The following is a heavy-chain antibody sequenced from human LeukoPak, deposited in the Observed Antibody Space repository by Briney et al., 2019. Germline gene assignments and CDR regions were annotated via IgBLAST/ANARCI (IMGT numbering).Heavy chain of an antibody. CDR3: ARGGWGNPSEALDM. D-gene: IGHD3-16*01. Sequence: PSETLSLTCDVSGVSISSSRWWSWVRQPPGEGLEWIGEIFHSSGGTNYNPSLKSRVTISVDKSKDQVSLMLTSVTAADTAVYYCARGGWGNPSEALDMWGQGTMVIVSS. CDR2: IFHSSGGT. V-gene: IGHV4-4*02. CDR1: GVSISSSRW. J-gene: IGHJ3*02.